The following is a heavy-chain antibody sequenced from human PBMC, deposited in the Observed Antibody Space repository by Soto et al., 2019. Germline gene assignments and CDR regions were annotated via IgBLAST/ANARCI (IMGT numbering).Heavy chain of an antibody. CDR2: TYYRSKWYN. Sequence: PSPTLSLTCAISGDSFSSNGFAWNWFRQSPSRCLEWLGRTYYRSKWYNDYAVSVKSRITVNPDTSKNQFSLQLSSVTTEDTAVYYCTRRKYSGFDVWGQRTMLTVSS. J-gene: IGHJ3*01. CDR3: TRRKYSGFDV. V-gene: IGHV6-1*01. CDR1: GDSFSSNGFA. D-gene: IGHD2-15*01.